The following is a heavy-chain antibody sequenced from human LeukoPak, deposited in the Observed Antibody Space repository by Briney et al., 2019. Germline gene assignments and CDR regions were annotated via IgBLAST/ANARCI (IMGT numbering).Heavy chain of an antibody. Sequence: PSQTLSLTCTVSGGSISSGGDYWSWIRQHPGKGLEWIGYIYYSGSTYYNPSLKSRVTISVDTSKNQFSLKLSSVTAADTAVYYCARDIPYYYDSSGYYSTTGYFDYWGQGTLVTVSS. D-gene: IGHD3-22*01. CDR1: GGSISSGGDY. V-gene: IGHV4-31*03. CDR2: IYYSGST. CDR3: ARDIPYYYDSSGYYSTTGYFDY. J-gene: IGHJ4*02.